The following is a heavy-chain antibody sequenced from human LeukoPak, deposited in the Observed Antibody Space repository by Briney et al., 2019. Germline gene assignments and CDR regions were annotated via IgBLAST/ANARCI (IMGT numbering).Heavy chain of an antibody. D-gene: IGHD3-10*01. J-gene: IGHJ4*02. Sequence: GESLKISCKGSGYSFTSYWIGWVRQMPGKGLEWTGIIYPGDSDTRYSPSFQGQVTISADKSISTAYLQWSSLKASDTAMYYCASSYGSGSYYSSLDYWGQGTLVTVSS. CDR3: ASSYGSGSYYSSLDY. CDR1: GYSFTSYW. V-gene: IGHV5-51*01. CDR2: IYPGDSDT.